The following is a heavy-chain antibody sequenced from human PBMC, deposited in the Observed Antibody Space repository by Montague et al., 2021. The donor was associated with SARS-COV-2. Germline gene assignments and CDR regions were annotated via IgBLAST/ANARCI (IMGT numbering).Heavy chain of an antibody. Sequence: CAISGDSVSSNLATWNWIRQSPSRGLEWLGRTYYRSKWYNDYAESVKSRITIDPDTSKHQFSLHLNSVTPEDTAVYYCAGIPVGSKYYFDFWRQGTLVTVSS. V-gene: IGHV6-1*01. CDR2: TYYRSKWYN. CDR1: GDSVSSNLAT. J-gene: IGHJ4*02. CDR3: AGIPVGSKYYFDF. D-gene: IGHD2-2*01.